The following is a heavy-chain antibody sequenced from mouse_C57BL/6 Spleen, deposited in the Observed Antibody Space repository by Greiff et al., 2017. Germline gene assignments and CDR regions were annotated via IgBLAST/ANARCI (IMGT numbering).Heavy chain of an antibody. CDR3: VRDIEPYFDV. Sequence: EVQVVESGGGLVQPKGSLKLSCAASGFTFNTYAMHWVRQAPGKGLEWVARIRSNSGNYATYYADSVKDRFTISRDDSQSMLYLQMNNLKTEDTAMYYCVRDIEPYFDVWGTGTTVTVSS. J-gene: IGHJ1*03. CDR2: IRSNSGNYAT. CDR1: GFTFNTYA. V-gene: IGHV10-3*01.